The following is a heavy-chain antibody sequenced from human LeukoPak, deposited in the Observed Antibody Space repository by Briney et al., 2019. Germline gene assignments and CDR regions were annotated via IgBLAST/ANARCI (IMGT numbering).Heavy chain of an antibody. CDR2: INHSGST. CDR1: GGSFSGYY. CDR3: ARFRPWIQLWLKGYFDY. J-gene: IGHJ4*02. Sequence: SETLSLTCAVYGGSFSGYYWSWIRQPPGKGLEWVGEINHSGSTNYNPSLKSRVTISADTSKNQFSLKLSSVTAADTAVYYCARFRPWIQLWLKGYFDYWGQGTLVTVSS. D-gene: IGHD5-18*01. V-gene: IGHV4-34*01.